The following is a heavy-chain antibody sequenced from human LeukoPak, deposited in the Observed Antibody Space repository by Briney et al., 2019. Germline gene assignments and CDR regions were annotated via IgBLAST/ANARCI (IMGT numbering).Heavy chain of an antibody. J-gene: IGHJ5*02. D-gene: IGHD3-9*01. CDR1: GYTFTSYD. CDR3: ARGRSPDILTGYTMYNWFDP. V-gene: IGHV1-8*01. Sequence: ASVKVSCKASGYTFTSYDINWVRQATGQGLEWMGWMNPNGGNTGYAQKFQGRVTMTRNTSISTAYMELSSLRSEDTAVYYCARGRSPDILTGYTMYNWFDPWGQGTLVTVSS. CDR2: MNPNGGNT.